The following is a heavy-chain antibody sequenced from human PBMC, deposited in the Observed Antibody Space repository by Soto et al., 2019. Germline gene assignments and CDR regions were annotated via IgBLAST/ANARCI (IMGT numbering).Heavy chain of an antibody. CDR2: ISAYNGNT. CDR1: GYTFTSYG. D-gene: IGHD1-26*01. V-gene: IGHV1-18*01. Sequence: ASVKVSCKASGYTFTSYGISWVRQAPGQGLEWMGWISAYNGNTNYAQKVQGRVTMTTDTSTSTAYMELRSLRSDDTAVYYCARDSGSHYAPYYYGVDVWGQGTTVTVSS. CDR3: ARDSGSHYAPYYYGVDV. J-gene: IGHJ6*02.